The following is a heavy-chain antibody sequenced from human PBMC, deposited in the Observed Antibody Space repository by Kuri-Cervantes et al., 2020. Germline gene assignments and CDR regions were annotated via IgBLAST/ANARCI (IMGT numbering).Heavy chain of an antibody. CDR2: TYYSGST. V-gene: IGHV4-39*07. CDR1: GGSISSSSYY. D-gene: IGHD6-6*01. CDR3: ARVAARRFFDY. Sequence: SETLSLTCTVSGGSISSSSYYWGWIRQPPGKGLEWIGSTYYSGSTYYSPSLKSRATISVDTSKDQFSLKLSSVTAADTAVYYCARVAARRFFDYWGQGTLVTVSS. J-gene: IGHJ4*02.